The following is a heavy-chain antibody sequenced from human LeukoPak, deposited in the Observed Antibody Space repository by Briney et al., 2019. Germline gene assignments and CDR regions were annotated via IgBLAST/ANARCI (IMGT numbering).Heavy chain of an antibody. D-gene: IGHD3-10*02. CDR3: ARAMLADAFDI. J-gene: IGHJ3*02. CDR1: GGSISSSSYY. V-gene: IGHV4-39*07. Sequence: SETLSLTCTVSGGSISSSSYYRGWIRQPPGKGLEWIGSIYYSGSTYYNPSLKSRVTISVDTSKNQFSLKLSSVTAADTAVYYCARAMLADAFDIWGQGTMVTVSS. CDR2: IYYSGST.